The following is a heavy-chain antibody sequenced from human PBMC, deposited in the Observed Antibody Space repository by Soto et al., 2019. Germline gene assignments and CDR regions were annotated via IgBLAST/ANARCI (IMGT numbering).Heavy chain of an antibody. J-gene: IGHJ3*02. CDR2: INHSGST. D-gene: IGHD2-21*02. V-gene: IGHV4-34*01. Sequence: PSETLSLTCAVYGGSFSGYYWSWIRQPPGKGLEWIGEINHSGSTNYNPSLKSRVTISVDTSKNQFSLKLSSVTAADTAVYYCAREEYCGGDCYSVYAFDIWGQGTMVTV. CDR1: GGSFSGYY. CDR3: AREEYCGGDCYSVYAFDI.